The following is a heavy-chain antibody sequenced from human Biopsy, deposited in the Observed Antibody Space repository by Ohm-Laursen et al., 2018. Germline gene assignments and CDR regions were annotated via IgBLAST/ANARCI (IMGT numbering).Heavy chain of an antibody. J-gene: IGHJ4*02. D-gene: IGHD1-26*01. CDR3: ARVGVGAPSIDYFDS. CDR1: GGSIYNFF. CDR2: IYYSGST. V-gene: IGHV4-59*01. Sequence: SETLSLTCTVSGGSIYNFFWSWIRQPPGKGLEWIGYIYYSGSTNYNPSLKSRVTISVDRSKNHFSLELSSVTAADTVVYYCARVGVGAPSIDYFDSWGQGALVTVSS.